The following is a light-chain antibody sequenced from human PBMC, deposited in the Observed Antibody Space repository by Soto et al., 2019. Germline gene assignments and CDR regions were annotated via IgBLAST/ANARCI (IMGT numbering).Light chain of an antibody. CDR3: QQYDSLWT. V-gene: IGKV1-5*01. CDR1: QPINNW. Sequence: DIQMTQSPSTLSASVGDRVTISCRASQPINNWLAWYQQKPGEAPRLLIYDASNVESGVPSRFSGRGSETEFTLTINGLRPDDFATYYCQQYDSLWTFGQGTTVAVK. CDR2: DAS. J-gene: IGKJ1*01.